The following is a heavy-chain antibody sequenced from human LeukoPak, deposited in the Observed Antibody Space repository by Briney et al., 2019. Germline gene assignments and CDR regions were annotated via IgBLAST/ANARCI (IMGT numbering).Heavy chain of an antibody. Sequence: PSETLSLTCTVSGGSISSSSYYWGWIRQPPGKGLEWIGSIYHSGSTYYNPSLKSRVTISVDTSKNQFSLKLSSVTAADTAVYYCARVLGPITMIVVVSWFDPWGQGTLVTVSS. D-gene: IGHD3-22*01. J-gene: IGHJ5*02. CDR2: IYHSGST. CDR3: ARVLGPITMIVVVSWFDP. V-gene: IGHV4-39*07. CDR1: GGSISSSSYY.